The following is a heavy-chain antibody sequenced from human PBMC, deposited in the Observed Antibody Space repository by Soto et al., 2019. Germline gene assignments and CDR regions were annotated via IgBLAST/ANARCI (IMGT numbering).Heavy chain of an antibody. CDR1: GYTFTSYG. CDR2: ISAYNGNT. CDR3: ARDIRNELRWLVLLAFDI. V-gene: IGHV1-18*01. D-gene: IGHD6-19*01. Sequence: ASVKVSCKASGYTFTSYGISWVRQAPGQGLEWMGWISAYNGNTNYAQKLQGRVTMTTDTSTSTAYMELRSLRSDDTAVYYCARDIRNELRWLVLLAFDIWGRGTMVTVSS. J-gene: IGHJ3*02.